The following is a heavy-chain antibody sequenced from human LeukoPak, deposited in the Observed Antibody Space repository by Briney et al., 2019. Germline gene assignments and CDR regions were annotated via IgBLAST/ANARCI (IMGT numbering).Heavy chain of an antibody. V-gene: IGHV3-72*01. J-gene: IGHJ4*02. CDR1: GFTFSDHY. Sequence: PGGSLRLSCAASGFTFSDHYMDWVRQAPGKGLEWVGRTRNKANSYTTEYAASVKGRFTISRDDSKNSLYLQMSSLKTEDTAVYYCARDLGDFWSGYFDYWGQGTLVTVSS. D-gene: IGHD3-3*01. CDR3: ARDLGDFWSGYFDY. CDR2: TRNKANSYTT.